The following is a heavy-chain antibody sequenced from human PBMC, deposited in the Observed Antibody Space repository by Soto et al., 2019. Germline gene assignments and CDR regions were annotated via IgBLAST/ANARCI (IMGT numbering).Heavy chain of an antibody. CDR1: GGSISSGDYY. CDR3: ARDNLRYYDSSGYENWFDP. J-gene: IGHJ5*02. CDR2: IYYSGST. D-gene: IGHD3-22*01. Sequence: PSETLSLTCTVSGGSISSGDYYWSWIRQPPGKGLEWIGYIYYSGSTYYNPSLKSRVTISVDTSKNQFSLKLSSVTAADTAVYYCARDNLRYYDSSGYENWFDPWGQGTLVTVSS. V-gene: IGHV4-30-4*02.